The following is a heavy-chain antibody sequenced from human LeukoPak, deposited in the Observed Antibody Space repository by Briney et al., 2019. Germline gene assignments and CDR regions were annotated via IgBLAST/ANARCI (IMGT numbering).Heavy chain of an antibody. CDR1: GFTFSSYG. J-gene: IGHJ4*02. V-gene: IGHV3-30*18. D-gene: IGHD6-19*01. CDR2: ISYDGSNK. CDR3: AKDLEGGWSFDY. Sequence: WGSLRLSCAASGFTFSSYGMHWVRQAPGKGLEWVAVISYDGSNKYYADSVKGRFTISRDNSKNTLYLQMNSLRAEDTAVYYCAKDLEGGWSFDYWGQGTLVTVSS.